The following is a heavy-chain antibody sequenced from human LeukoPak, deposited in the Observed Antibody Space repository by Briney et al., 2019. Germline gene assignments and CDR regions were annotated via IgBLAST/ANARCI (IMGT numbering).Heavy chain of an antibody. Sequence: GGSLRLSCAASGFTVSSNYMSWVRQAPGKGLEWVSSISSSGSIKHYADSVKGRFTISRDNARNSLYVQMNSLRVDDTAVYYCASLSVAGSDVDFWGQGTLVTVSS. CDR2: ISSSGSIK. J-gene: IGHJ4*02. CDR3: ASLSVAGSDVDF. CDR1: GFTVSSNY. D-gene: IGHD6-19*01. V-gene: IGHV3-11*04.